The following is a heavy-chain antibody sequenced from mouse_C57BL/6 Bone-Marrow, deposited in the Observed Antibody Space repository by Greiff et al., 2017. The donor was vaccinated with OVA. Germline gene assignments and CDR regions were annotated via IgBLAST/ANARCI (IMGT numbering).Heavy chain of an antibody. V-gene: IGHV1-19*01. D-gene: IGHD3-3*01. CDR1: GYTFTDYY. CDR3: AKREIFVGYFDY. Sequence: VQLQQSGPVLVKPGASVKMSCKASGYTFTDYYMNWVKQSHGKSLEWIGVINPYNGGTSYNQKFKGKATLTVDKSSSTAYMELNSLTSEDSAVYYCAKREIFVGYFDYWGQGTTLTVSS. CDR2: INPYNGGT. J-gene: IGHJ2*01.